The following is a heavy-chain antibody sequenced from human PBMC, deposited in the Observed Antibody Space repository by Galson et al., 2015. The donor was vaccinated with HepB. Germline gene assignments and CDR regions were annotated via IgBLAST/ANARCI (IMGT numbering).Heavy chain of an antibody. CDR1: GDSVPNNYAA. J-gene: IGHJ4*02. CDR2: TYYRSKWYN. V-gene: IGHV6-1*01. Sequence: CAISGDSVPNNYAAWNWIRQSPSRGLEWLGRTYYRSKWYNDYANSVKRRVTINSDTSKNQFSLHLKSVTPDDTAVYYCAREIHKYFYDSSGYDYWGQGSLVTVSS. D-gene: IGHD3-22*01. CDR3: AREIHKYFYDSSGYDY.